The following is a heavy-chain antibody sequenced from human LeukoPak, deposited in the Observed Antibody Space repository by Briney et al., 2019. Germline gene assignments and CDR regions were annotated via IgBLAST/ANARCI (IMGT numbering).Heavy chain of an antibody. CDR3: ARAPDLTYCGGDCYSGFDY. V-gene: IGHV3-74*01. CDR1: GFTFSSYW. CDR2: INSDGSST. J-gene: IGHJ4*02. Sequence: PGGSLRLSCAASGFTFSSYWMHWVRHAPRKGLVWVSRINSDGSSTSYADSVKGRFTISRDNAKNTLYLQMNSLRAEDTAVYYCARAPDLTYCGGDCYSGFDYWGQGTLVTVSS. D-gene: IGHD2-21*02.